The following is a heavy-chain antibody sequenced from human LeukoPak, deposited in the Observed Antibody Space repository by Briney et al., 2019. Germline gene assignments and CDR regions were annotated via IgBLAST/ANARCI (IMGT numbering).Heavy chain of an antibody. CDR2: LHTSGSGSA. CDR3: AREPAGVPEYYFDN. Sequence: SPSETLSRTCTVSGGSITGYHWSWIRQSAGKGLEWIGRLHTSGSGSATFNPSLQSRVTVSIDKSKNQFSLNLISVTAADTAVYYCAREPAGVPEYYFDNWGQGTLVTVSS. CDR1: GGSITGYH. J-gene: IGHJ4*02. V-gene: IGHV4-4*07.